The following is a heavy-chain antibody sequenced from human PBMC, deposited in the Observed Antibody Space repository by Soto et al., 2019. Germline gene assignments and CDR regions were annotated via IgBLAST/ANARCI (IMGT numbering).Heavy chain of an antibody. J-gene: IGHJ5*02. Sequence: ASVKVSCKASGYTFTSYYMHWVRQAPGQGLEWMGIINPSGGSTSYAQKFQGRVTITRDTSASTAYMELSSLRSEDTAVYYCARSRGLVPALNWFDPWGQGTLVTVSS. CDR2: INPSGGST. V-gene: IGHV1-46*01. D-gene: IGHD2-2*01. CDR3: ARSRGLVPALNWFDP. CDR1: GYTFTSYY.